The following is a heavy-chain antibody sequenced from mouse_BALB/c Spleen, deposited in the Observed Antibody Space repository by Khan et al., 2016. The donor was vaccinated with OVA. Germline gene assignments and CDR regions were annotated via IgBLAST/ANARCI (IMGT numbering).Heavy chain of an antibody. V-gene: IGHV9-3-1*01. CDR1: GYTFTNYG. D-gene: IGHD2-1*01. J-gene: IGHJ1*01. Sequence: QIQLVQSGPELKKPGETVKISCKASGYTFTNYGMTWVKQAPGKGLKWMGWINTYTGEPTYADDFKGRFAFSLETSATTASLQINNLNNDDTATYFCASVGNCWYFNVWGAGTTVTVSS. CDR2: INTYTGEP. CDR3: ASVGNCWYFNV.